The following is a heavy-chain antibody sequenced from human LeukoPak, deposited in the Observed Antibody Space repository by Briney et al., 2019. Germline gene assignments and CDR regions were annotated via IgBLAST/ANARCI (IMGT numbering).Heavy chain of an antibody. V-gene: IGHV3-21*01. CDR2: ISSSSSYI. J-gene: IGHJ5*02. D-gene: IGHD2-8*01. CDR3: ARDFGVEAT. Sequence: GGSLRLSCVVSGFTFSSYWMQWVRQAPGKGLVWVSSISSSSSYIYYADSVKGRFTISRDNAKNSLYLQMNSLRAEDTAVYYCARDFGVEATWGQGTLVTVSS. CDR1: GFTFSSYW.